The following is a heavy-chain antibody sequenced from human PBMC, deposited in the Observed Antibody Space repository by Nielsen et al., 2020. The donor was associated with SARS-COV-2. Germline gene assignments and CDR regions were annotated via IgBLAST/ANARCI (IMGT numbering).Heavy chain of an antibody. D-gene: IGHD3-9*01. Sequence: SETLSLTCTVSGGSVNTGSYYWSWIRQPPGKGLEWIGEINHSGSTNYNPSLKSRVTISVDTSKNQFSLKLSSVTAADTAVYYCARGRYYDILTGPPKVNFDYWGQGTLVTVSS. J-gene: IGHJ4*02. CDR1: GGSVNTGSYY. CDR3: ARGRYYDILTGPPKVNFDY. V-gene: IGHV4-34*01. CDR2: INHSGST.